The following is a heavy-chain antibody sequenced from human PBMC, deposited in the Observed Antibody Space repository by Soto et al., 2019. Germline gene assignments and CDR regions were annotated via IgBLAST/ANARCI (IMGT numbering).Heavy chain of an antibody. J-gene: IGHJ5*02. CDR1: GFTFSSYS. Sequence: EVQLVESGGGLVQPGGSLRLSCAASGFTFSSYSMNWVRQAPGKGLEWVSYISSSSTIYYADSVKGRFTISRDNAKNSLYLQMNSLRDEDTAVYYCARDGYDFWSGYGSWFDPWGQGTLVTVSS. V-gene: IGHV3-48*02. D-gene: IGHD3-3*01. CDR2: ISSSSTI. CDR3: ARDGYDFWSGYGSWFDP.